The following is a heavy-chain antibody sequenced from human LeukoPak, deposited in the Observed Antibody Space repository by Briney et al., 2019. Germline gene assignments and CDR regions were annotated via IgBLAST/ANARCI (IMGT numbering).Heavy chain of an antibody. CDR2: ISAYNGNT. Sequence: ASVKVSCKASGYTFTSYAMHWVRQAPGQRLEWMGWISAYNGNTNYAQKLQGRVTMTTDTSTSTAYMELRSLRSDDTAVYYCARVGFLEWLLVDYWGQGTLVTVSS. D-gene: IGHD3-3*01. CDR3: ARVGFLEWLLVDY. CDR1: GYTFTSYA. J-gene: IGHJ4*02. V-gene: IGHV1-18*01.